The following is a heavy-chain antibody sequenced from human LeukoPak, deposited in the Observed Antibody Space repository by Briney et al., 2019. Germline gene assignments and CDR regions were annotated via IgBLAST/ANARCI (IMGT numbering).Heavy chain of an antibody. Sequence: SDTLSLTCTVSGGSISSSSYYWGWIRQPPGKGLQWIGSIYYSGSTYYNPSLKSRVTISVDTSKNQFSLKLSSVTAADTAVYYCASFSSSWSILDYWGQGTLVTVSS. J-gene: IGHJ4*02. CDR3: ASFSSSWSILDY. V-gene: IGHV4-39*01. CDR1: GGSISSSSYY. CDR2: IYYSGST. D-gene: IGHD6-13*01.